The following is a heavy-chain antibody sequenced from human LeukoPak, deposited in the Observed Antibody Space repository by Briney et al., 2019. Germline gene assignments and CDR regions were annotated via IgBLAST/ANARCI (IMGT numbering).Heavy chain of an antibody. J-gene: IGHJ4*02. CDR2: ISAYNGNS. Sequence: ASVKVSCKASGYTFTSYGISWVRQAPGQGLEWMGWISAYNGNSNYAQKFQGRVTMTTDTSTSTGYMELRSLRSDDTAVYYCARVHSYCSSTSCLDYWGQGTLVTVSS. D-gene: IGHD2-2*01. CDR3: ARVHSYCSSTSCLDY. CDR1: GYTFTSYG. V-gene: IGHV1-18*01.